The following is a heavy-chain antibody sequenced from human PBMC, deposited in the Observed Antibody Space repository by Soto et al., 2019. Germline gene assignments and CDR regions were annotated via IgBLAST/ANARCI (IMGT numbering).Heavy chain of an antibody. CDR3: ARYTYTSRYSYFGIDV. CDR1: GFTFGDFA. CDR2: VRSKAYGGTT. V-gene: IGHV3-49*03. D-gene: IGHD6-13*01. Sequence: GGSLRLSCTTSGFTFGDFAMSWFRQAPGKGLEWVGVVRSKAYGGTTDYAASVKGRFDISRDDSKSIAYLQMNSVTTDDTGVYFCARYTYTSRYSYFGIDVWGHGTTVTVSS. J-gene: IGHJ6*02.